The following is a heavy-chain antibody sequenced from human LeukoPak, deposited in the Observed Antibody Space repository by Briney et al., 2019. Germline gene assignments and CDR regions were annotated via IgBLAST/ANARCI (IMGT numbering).Heavy chain of an antibody. CDR3: ARYVGPSSSSLDAMDV. CDR2: MYTSGNT. D-gene: IGHD6-6*01. CDR1: DGSISSYC. Sequence: SETLSLTCSVSDGSISSYCWSWIRQPAGKGLEWIGRMYTSGNTNYNPSLKSRVTMSVDTSKNQVSLKLTSVTSADTAVYYCARYVGPSSSSLDAMDVWGQGTTVTVSS. J-gene: IGHJ6*02. V-gene: IGHV4-4*07.